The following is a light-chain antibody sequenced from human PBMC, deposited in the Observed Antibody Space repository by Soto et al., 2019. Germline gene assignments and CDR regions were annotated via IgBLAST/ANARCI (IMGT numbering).Light chain of an antibody. Sequence: EMVMTQSPATLSVSPGERATLACRASQSLSSNLAWYQQKPGQAPRLLIYGASTRATGIPVRFSGSGSGTEFTLTISSLQSEDSAVYYCQQYNNWPPVYTFGLGTKLEIK. CDR1: QSLSSN. V-gene: IGKV3-15*01. CDR3: QQYNNWPPVYT. J-gene: IGKJ2*01. CDR2: GAS.